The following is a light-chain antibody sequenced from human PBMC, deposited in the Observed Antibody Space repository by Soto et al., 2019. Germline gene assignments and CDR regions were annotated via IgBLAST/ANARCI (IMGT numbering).Light chain of an antibody. CDR3: QQYNNWPPYT. V-gene: IGKV3-15*01. Sequence: EIVMTQSPATLSVSPGERATLSCRASHSVDSNLAWYQQKPGQAARLLIYSASTRATGISTRFSGSGSGTEFTLTISSLQSEDFAVYYCQQYNNWPPYTFGQGTKLEIK. CDR1: HSVDSN. J-gene: IGKJ2*01. CDR2: SAS.